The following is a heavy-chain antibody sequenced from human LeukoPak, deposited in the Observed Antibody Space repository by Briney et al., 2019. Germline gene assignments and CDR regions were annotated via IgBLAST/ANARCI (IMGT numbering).Heavy chain of an antibody. V-gene: IGHV5-51*01. CDR1: GYNFTSYW. Sequence: PGESLKISCKGSGYNFTSYWITWVRQMPGKGLEWMGIIYPDDSDTKYSPSFQGQVTISADKSISTAYLQWNSLKASDTAMYYCASNSIIGTPHALDIWGQGTMVTVSS. D-gene: IGHD1-20*01. J-gene: IGHJ3*02. CDR3: ASNSIIGTPHALDI. CDR2: IYPDDSDT.